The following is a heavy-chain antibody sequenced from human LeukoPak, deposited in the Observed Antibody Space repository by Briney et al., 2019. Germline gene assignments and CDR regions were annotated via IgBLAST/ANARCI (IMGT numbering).Heavy chain of an antibody. V-gene: IGHV3-30*04. Sequence: PGGSLRLSCVASGFIFSDHAFHWVRQSPDKGLEWVALIGSDGTKKYYADSVQGRFTVSRENSKNTLFLQMSTVRADDTAVYFCARQMTSTRLFDSWGQGTLVTVSS. CDR1: GFIFSDHA. CDR3: ARQMTSTRLFDS. J-gene: IGHJ4*02. CDR2: IGSDGTKK. D-gene: IGHD5/OR15-5a*01.